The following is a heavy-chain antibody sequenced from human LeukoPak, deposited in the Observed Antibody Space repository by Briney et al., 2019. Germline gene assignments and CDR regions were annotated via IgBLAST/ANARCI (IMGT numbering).Heavy chain of an antibody. Sequence: GASVKVSCKASGYTFTSYDINWVRQATGQGLEWMGWMNPNSGNTGYAQKFQGRVTMTRNTSISTAYMELSSLRSEDTAVYYCARGAATSYSYYYYGMDVWGQETTVTVSS. J-gene: IGHJ6*02. CDR2: MNPNSGNT. D-gene: IGHD2-15*01. CDR3: ARGAATSYSYYYYGMDV. CDR1: GYTFTSYD. V-gene: IGHV1-8*01.